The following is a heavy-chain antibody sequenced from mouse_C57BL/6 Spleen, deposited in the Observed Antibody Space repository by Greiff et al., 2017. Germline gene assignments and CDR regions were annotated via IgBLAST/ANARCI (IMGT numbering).Heavy chain of an antibody. Sequence: VKVVESGAELARPGASVKMSCKASGYTFTSYTMHWVKQRPGQGLEWIGYINPSSGYTKYNQKFKDKATLTADKSSSTAYMQLSSLTSEDSAVYYCATGLLWLRRKGAWFAYWGQGTLVTVSA. CDR2: INPSSGYT. V-gene: IGHV1-4*01. CDR3: ATGLLWLRRKGAWFAY. J-gene: IGHJ3*01. D-gene: IGHD2-2*01. CDR1: GYTFTSYT.